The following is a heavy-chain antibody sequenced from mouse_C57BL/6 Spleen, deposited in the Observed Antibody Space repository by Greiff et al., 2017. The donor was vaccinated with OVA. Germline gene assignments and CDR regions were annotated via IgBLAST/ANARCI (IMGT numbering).Heavy chain of an antibody. V-gene: IGHV1-15*01. CDR3: TRLDYGSSSAWFAY. CDR1: GYTFTDYE. Sequence: VQLVESGAELVRPGASVTLSCKASGYTFTDYEMHWVKQTPVHGLEWIGAIDPETGGTAYNQKFKGKAILTAAKSSSTAYMERRSLTAEDSAVYYCTRLDYGSSSAWFAYWGQGTLVTVSA. J-gene: IGHJ3*01. D-gene: IGHD1-1*01. CDR2: IDPETGGT.